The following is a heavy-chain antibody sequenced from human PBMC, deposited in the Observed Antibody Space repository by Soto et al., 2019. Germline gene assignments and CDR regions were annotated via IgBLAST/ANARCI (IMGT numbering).Heavy chain of an antibody. CDR3: AKDHYGDYGPTADGFFWYFDL. V-gene: IGHV3-30*18. J-gene: IGHJ2*01. CDR1: GFTFSSYG. CDR2: ISYDGSNK. Sequence: HPGGSLRLSCAASGFTFSSYGMHWVRQAPGKGLEWVAVISYDGSNKYYADFVKGRFTISRDNSKNTLYLQMNSLRAEDTAVYYCAKDHYGDYGPTADGFFWYFDLWGRGTLVTVSS. D-gene: IGHD4-17*01.